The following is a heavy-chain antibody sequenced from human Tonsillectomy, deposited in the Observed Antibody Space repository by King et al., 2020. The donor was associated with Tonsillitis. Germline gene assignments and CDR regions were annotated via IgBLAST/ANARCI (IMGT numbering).Heavy chain of an antibody. D-gene: IGHD7-27*01. V-gene: IGHV4-34*01. CDR2: INHSGST. Sequence: VQLQQWGAGLLKPSETLSLTCAVYGGSFSGYYWSWIRQPPGKGLEWIGEINHSGSTNYNPSLKSRVTISVDTSKNQFSLKLSSVTAADTAVYYGAGVTGDDAFVIWGQGTMVTVSS. CDR3: AGVTGDDAFVI. CDR1: GGSFSGYY. J-gene: IGHJ3*02.